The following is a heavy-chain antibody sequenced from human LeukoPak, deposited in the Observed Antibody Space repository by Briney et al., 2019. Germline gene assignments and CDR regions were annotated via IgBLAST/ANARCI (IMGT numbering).Heavy chain of an antibody. Sequence: PGRSLRLSCAASGFTFSTYGMHWVRQAPGKGLEWVAVTSYDGGNKYYADSVRGRFTVFRDNSKNTLYLQMNSLRAEDMAVYFCAKDFNRLGYYFDYWGQGTLVTVSS. J-gene: IGHJ4*02. CDR2: TSYDGGNK. D-gene: IGHD2-21*01. CDR3: AKDFNRLGYYFDY. V-gene: IGHV3-30*18. CDR1: GFTFSTYG.